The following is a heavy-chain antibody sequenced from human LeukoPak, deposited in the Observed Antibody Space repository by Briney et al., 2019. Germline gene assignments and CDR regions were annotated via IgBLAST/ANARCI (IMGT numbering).Heavy chain of an antibody. D-gene: IGHD1-14*01. J-gene: IGHJ6*02. CDR3: ARLGNLADTKRYYYYGMDV. CDR1: GGTFSSYA. CDR2: IIPIFGTA. V-gene: IGHV1-69*01. Sequence: SVKVSCKASGGTFSSYAISWVRQAPGQGLEWMGGIIPIFGTANYAQKFQGRVTITADESTSTAYMELSSLRSEDTAVYYCARLGNLADTKRYYYYGMDVWGQGTTVTVSS.